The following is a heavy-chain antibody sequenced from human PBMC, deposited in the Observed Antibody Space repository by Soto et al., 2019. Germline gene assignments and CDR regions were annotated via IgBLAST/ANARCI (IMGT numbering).Heavy chain of an antibody. CDR2: ISTDGSST. D-gene: IGHD3-22*01. Sequence: PGGSLRLSCAASGFTFSSYWMHWVRQAPGKGLVWVSRISTDGSSTTYADSVKGRFTVSRDNAKNTLYLQMNSLRAEDTAVYYCATEPNDGSGYYPTYFDHWGQATLVTVSS. CDR1: GFTFSSYW. CDR3: ATEPNDGSGYYPTYFDH. J-gene: IGHJ4*02. V-gene: IGHV3-74*01.